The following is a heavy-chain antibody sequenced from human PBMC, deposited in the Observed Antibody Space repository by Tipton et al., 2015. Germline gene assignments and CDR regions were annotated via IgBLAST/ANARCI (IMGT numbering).Heavy chain of an antibody. J-gene: IGHJ3*01. CDR1: GGSISNSAYY. D-gene: IGHD3-22*01. V-gene: IGHV4-39*01. Sequence: TLSLTCSVSGGSISNSAYYWGWIRQPPGKGLEWIGSIYYTGSTLYNSSLKSRVTISVDTSKRQFSLKLRSVTAADTAVYFCARQTTLVYYDSAGYFFRGHAFDVWGQGTMVTVSS. CDR2: IYYTGST. CDR3: ARQTTLVYYDSAGYFFRGHAFDV.